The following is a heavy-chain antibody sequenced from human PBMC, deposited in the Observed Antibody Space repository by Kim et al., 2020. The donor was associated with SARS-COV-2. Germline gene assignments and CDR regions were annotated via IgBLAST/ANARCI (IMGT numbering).Heavy chain of an antibody. CDR3: AREDRPYCGGDCYLGWFDP. D-gene: IGHD2-21*02. Sequence: RVTISVDTSKNQFSLKLSSVTAADTAVYYCAREDRPYCGGDCYLGWFDPWGQGTLVTVSS. J-gene: IGHJ5*02. V-gene: IGHV4-31*02.